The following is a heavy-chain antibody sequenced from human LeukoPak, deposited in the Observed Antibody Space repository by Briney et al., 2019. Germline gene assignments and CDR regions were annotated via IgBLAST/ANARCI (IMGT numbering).Heavy chain of an antibody. V-gene: IGHV3-7*01. CDR3: ARGRIGTTFAFDI. D-gene: IGHD1-1*01. CDR1: GFTFSSYW. Sequence: GGSLRLSCAASGFTFSSYWMSWVRQAPGKGLEWVANIKQDGSEKYFVDSVKGRFTISRDNAKNSLYLQMNSLRAEDTAVYYCARGRIGTTFAFDIWGQGTMVTVSS. CDR2: IKQDGSEK. J-gene: IGHJ3*02.